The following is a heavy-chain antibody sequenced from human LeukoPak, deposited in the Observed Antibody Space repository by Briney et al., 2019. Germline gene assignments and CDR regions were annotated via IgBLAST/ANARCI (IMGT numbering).Heavy chain of an antibody. D-gene: IGHD2-2*01. V-gene: IGHV3-7*01. J-gene: IGHJ5*02. CDR2: IKQDGSEK. Sequence: GGSLRLSCEASGFTFRHHAMMWVRQAPGKGLEWVANIKQDGSEKYYVDSVKGRFTISRDNAKNSLYLQMNSLRAEDTAVYYCARXVPSGDIVVVPAAKAFDPWGQGTLVTVSS. CDR1: GFTFRHHA. CDR3: ARXVPSGDIVVVPAAKAFDP.